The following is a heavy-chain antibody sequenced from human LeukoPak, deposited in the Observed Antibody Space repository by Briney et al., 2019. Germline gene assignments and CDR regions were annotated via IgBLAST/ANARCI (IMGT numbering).Heavy chain of an antibody. CDR1: GYTFTSYG. D-gene: IGHD2-2*02. Sequence: ASVKVSCKASGYTFTSYGISWVRQAPGQGLEWMGWISAYNGNTNYAQKLQGRVTMTTDTSTSTAYTELRSLRSDDTAVYYCAREGYCSSTSCYTDSDAFDIWGQGTMVTVSS. CDR2: ISAYNGNT. CDR3: AREGYCSSTSCYTDSDAFDI. V-gene: IGHV1-18*01. J-gene: IGHJ3*02.